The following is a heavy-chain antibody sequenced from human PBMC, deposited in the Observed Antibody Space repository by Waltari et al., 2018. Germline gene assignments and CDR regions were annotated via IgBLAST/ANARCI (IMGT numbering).Heavy chain of an antibody. V-gene: IGHV1-69*12. J-gene: IGHJ4*02. D-gene: IGHD3-16*01. CDR3: ARVRLGVAKDGYNHRGFLDY. CDR2: IIPIFGTA. Sequence: QVQLVQSGAEVKKPGSSVTVSCKASGGTFSSYAISWVRQAPGQGLGWMGGIIPIFGTANYAQKFQGRVTITADESTSTAYMELSSLRSEDTAVYYCARVRLGVAKDGYNHRGFLDYWGQGTLVTVSS. CDR1: GGTFSSYA.